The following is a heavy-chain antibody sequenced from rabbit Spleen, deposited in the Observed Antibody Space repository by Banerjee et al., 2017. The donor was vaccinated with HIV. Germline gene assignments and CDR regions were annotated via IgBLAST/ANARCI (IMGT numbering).Heavy chain of an antibody. Sequence: QLTETGGGLVQPGGSLTLSCKASEIDFTNYYITWVRQAPGKGLEWIGIIYAARGTTDYASWVNGRFTISSDNAQTTVDLKMTSLTAADTATYFCARDLAGVIGWNFNLWGPGTLVTVS. CDR3: ARDLAGVIGWNFNL. D-gene: IGHD4-1*01. CDR1: EIDFTNYY. CDR2: IYAARGTT. J-gene: IGHJ4*01. V-gene: IGHV1S7*01.